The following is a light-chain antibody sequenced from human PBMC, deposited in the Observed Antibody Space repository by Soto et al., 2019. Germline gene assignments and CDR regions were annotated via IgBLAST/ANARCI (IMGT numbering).Light chain of an antibody. CDR1: GSDVGGYKY. V-gene: IGLV2-14*01. Sequence: QSALTQPASVSGSPGQSITISCIGTGSDVGGYKYVSWYQQYPGKAPKLVIYEVSNRPSGVSNRFSGSKSGNTASLTISWLRPEDEADYYCSSYTSSATSVFGTGTKVTVL. CDR2: EVS. CDR3: SSYTSSATSV. J-gene: IGLJ1*01.